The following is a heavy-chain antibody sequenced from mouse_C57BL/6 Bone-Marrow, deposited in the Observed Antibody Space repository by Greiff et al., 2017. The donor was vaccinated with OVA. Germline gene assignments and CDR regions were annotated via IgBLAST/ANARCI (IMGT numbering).Heavy chain of an antibody. J-gene: IGHJ2*01. CDR1: GFTFSSYG. Sequence: EVQLVESGGDLVKPGGSLKLSCAASGFTFSSYGMSWVRQTPDKRLEWVATISSGGSYTYYPDSVKGRFTISRDNAKNTLYLQMSSLKSEDTAMDYCAREGITTDFDYWGQGTTLTVSS. CDR2: ISSGGSYT. V-gene: IGHV5-6*01. D-gene: IGHD1-1*01. CDR3: AREGITTDFDY.